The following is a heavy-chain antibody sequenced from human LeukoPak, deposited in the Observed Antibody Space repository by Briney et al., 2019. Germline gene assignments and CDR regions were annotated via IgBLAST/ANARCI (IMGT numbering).Heavy chain of an antibody. CDR2: IRSKPNNYAT. CDR1: RFTFSSYW. J-gene: IGHJ4*02. D-gene: IGHD3-22*01. V-gene: IGHV3-73*01. Sequence: GGSLRLSCAASRFTFSSYWMNWARQASGKGLEWVGRIRSKPNNYATAYAASVKGRFTISRDDSKNTAYLQMNSLKTGDTAVYYCTLFYDSSGYYPFDYWGQGTLVTVSS. CDR3: TLFYDSSGYYPFDY.